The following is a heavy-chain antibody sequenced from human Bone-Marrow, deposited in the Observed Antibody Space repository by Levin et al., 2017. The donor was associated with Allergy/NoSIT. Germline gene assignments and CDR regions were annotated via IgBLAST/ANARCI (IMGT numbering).Heavy chain of an antibody. J-gene: IGHJ4*02. CDR1: GGSISSYY. CDR3: ARGVAAAGQDYFDY. CDR2: IYFSGST. Sequence: SETLSLTCTVSGGSISSYYWSWIRQPPGKELEWIGYIYFSGSTNYNPSLKSRVTISVDTSKSQFSLKLSSVTAADTAMYYSARGVAAAGQDYFDYWGQGILVTVSS. V-gene: IGHV4-59*01. D-gene: IGHD6-13*01.